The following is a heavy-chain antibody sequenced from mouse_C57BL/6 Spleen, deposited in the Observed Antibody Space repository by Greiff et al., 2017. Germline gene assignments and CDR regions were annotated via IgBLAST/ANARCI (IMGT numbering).Heavy chain of an antibody. Sequence: VQLQQSGPELVKPGASVKISCKASGYTFTDYYMNWVKQSHGKSLEWIGDINPNNGGTSYNQKFKGKATLTVDKSSSTAYMELRSLTSEDSAVYYCARWGYGNSFAYWGQGTLVTVSA. J-gene: IGHJ3*01. V-gene: IGHV1-26*01. CDR2: INPNNGGT. D-gene: IGHD2-1*01. CDR3: ARWGYGNSFAY. CDR1: GYTFTDYY.